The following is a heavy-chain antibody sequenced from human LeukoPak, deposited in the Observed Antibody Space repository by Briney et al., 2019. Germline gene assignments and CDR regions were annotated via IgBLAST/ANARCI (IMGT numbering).Heavy chain of an antibody. CDR3: ARVIIVGATRGAFDI. CDR1: GFTFSSYG. Sequence: GGSLRLSCAASGFTFSSYGMHWVRQAPGKGLEWVAVISYDGSNKYYADSVKGRFTISRDNSKNTLYLQMNSLRAEDTAVYYCARVIIVGATRGAFDIWGQGTMVTVSS. J-gene: IGHJ3*02. D-gene: IGHD1-26*01. V-gene: IGHV3-30*03. CDR2: ISYDGSNK.